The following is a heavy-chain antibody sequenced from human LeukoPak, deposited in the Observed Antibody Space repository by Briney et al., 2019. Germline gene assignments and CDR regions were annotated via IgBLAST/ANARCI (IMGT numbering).Heavy chain of an antibody. V-gene: IGHV4-61*02. Sequence: NPSETLSLTCTVSGGSISSGSYYWSWIRQPAGKGLEWIGRLYTSGSTNYSPSLKSRVTISVDASKNQFSLRLTSVTAPDTAVYYCARSPGPDLNYYDTSGSYYFDYWGQGTLVTVSS. CDR3: ARSPGPDLNYYDTSGSYYFDY. J-gene: IGHJ4*02. D-gene: IGHD3-22*01. CDR1: GGSISSGSYY. CDR2: LYTSGST.